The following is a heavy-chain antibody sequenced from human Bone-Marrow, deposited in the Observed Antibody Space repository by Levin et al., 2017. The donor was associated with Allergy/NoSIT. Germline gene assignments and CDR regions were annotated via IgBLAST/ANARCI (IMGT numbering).Heavy chain of an antibody. D-gene: IGHD3-3*02. CDR2: MKGDGSEK. J-gene: IGHJ4*02. Sequence: GGSLRLSCAASGFTFSTFWMSWVRQAPGKGLEWVANMKGDGSEKYYVDSVKGRFAISRDNAKNSLYLQMNSLRAEDTALYYCASLDTFLVDRDYWGQGTLVTVSS. CDR3: ASLDTFLVDRDY. V-gene: IGHV3-7*01. CDR1: GFTFSTFW.